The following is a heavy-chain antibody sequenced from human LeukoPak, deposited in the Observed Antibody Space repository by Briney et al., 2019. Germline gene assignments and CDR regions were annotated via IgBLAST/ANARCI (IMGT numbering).Heavy chain of an antibody. Sequence: SETLSLTCAVYGGSFSGYYWSWIRQPPGKGLEWIGEINHSGSTNYNPSLKSRVTISVDTSKSQFSLKLSSVTAADTAVYYCARPLEDSSGYFGYWGQGTLVTVSS. CDR3: ARPLEDSSGYFGY. V-gene: IGHV4-34*01. CDR2: INHSGST. CDR1: GGSFSGYY. J-gene: IGHJ4*02. D-gene: IGHD3-22*01.